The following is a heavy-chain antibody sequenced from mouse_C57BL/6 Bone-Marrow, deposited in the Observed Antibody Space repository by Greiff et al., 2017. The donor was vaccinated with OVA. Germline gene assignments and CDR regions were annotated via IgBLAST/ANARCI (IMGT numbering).Heavy chain of an antibody. D-gene: IGHD3-2*02. J-gene: IGHJ2*01. CDR1: GYSITSGYY. CDR3: ARGAQATFGY. CDR2: ISYDGSN. V-gene: IGHV3-6*01. Sequence: EVKLEESGPGLVKPSQSLSLTCSVTGYSITSGYYWNWIRQFPGNKLEWMGYISYDGSNNYNPSLKNRISITRDTSKNQFFLKLNSVTTEDTATYYCARGAQATFGYWGQGTTLTVSS.